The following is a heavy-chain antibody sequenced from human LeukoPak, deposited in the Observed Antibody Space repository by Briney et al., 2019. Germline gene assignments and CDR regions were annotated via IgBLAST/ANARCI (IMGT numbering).Heavy chain of an antibody. CDR2: INSDGSST. Sequence: PGGSLRLSCAASGFTFSSYWMHWVRQAPGKGLVWVSRINSDGSSTSYADSVKGRFTISRDNAKNTLYLQMNSLRAKDTAVYYCATKYCSGGSCYSDWFDPWGQGTLVTVSS. D-gene: IGHD2-15*01. V-gene: IGHV3-74*01. CDR3: ATKYCSGGSCYSDWFDP. CDR1: GFTFSSYW. J-gene: IGHJ5*02.